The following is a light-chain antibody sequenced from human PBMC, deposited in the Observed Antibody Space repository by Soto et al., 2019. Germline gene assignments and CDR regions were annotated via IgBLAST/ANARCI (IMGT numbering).Light chain of an antibody. V-gene: IGLV2-14*01. CDR2: DVS. Sequence: QSALTQPASVSGSPGQSITISCTGTSSDVGGYNYVSWYQQHPGKAPKLMIYDVSNRPSGVSNRFSGSKSGNTASLTISGLQAEDEADYYCSSHTSSSTLSWVFGGGTKVTVL. CDR1: SSDVGGYNY. J-gene: IGLJ3*02. CDR3: SSHTSSSTLSWV.